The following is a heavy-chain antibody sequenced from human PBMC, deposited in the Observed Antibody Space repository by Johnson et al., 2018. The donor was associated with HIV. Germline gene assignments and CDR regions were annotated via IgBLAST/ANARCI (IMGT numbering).Heavy chain of an antibody. CDR1: GFTFSSYG. V-gene: IGHV3-30*18. CDR3: AKTNGYLDAFDI. Sequence: LVESGGGVVQPGRSLRLSCAASGFTFSSYGMHWVRQAPGKGLEWVAVISYDGSNKYYADSVKGRFTISRDNSKNTLYLQMNSLRAEDTAVYYCAKTNGYLDAFDIWGQGTMVTVSS. J-gene: IGHJ3*02. D-gene: IGHD5-24*01. CDR2: ISYDGSNK.